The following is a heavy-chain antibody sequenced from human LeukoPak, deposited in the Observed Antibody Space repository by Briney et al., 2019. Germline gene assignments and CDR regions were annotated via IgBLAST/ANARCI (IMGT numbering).Heavy chain of an antibody. CDR1: GGSFSGYY. Sequence: SETLSLTRAVYGGSFSGYYWSWIRQPPGKGLEWIGEINHSGSTNYNPSLKSRVTISEDTSKNQFSLKLSSMTAADTAVYYCARGGGYHDSSGYKPANFDYWGQGTLVTVSS. CDR3: ARGGGYHDSSGYKPANFDY. J-gene: IGHJ4*02. V-gene: IGHV4-34*01. D-gene: IGHD3-22*01. CDR2: INHSGST.